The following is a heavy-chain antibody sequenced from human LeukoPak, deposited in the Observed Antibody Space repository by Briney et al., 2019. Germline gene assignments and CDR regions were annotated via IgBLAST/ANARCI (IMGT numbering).Heavy chain of an antibody. CDR2: IDPSGDTI. Sequence: PGGSLRLFRVASGFTFSDYYMSWIRQSPEKGLERVSYIDPSGDTISYADPVKGRFTISRHNAKNSLYLRMNALRAEDTAVYYCARYRGHITTCPYFFHYWGQGTLVTVSS. V-gene: IGHV3-11*04. CDR3: ARYRGHITTCPYFFHY. D-gene: IGHD2-21*01. J-gene: IGHJ4*02. CDR1: GFTFSDYY.